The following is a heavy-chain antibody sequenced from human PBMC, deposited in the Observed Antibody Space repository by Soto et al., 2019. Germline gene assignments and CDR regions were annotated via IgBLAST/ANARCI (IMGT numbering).Heavy chain of an antibody. J-gene: IGHJ6*02. CDR2: ILYDGSNQ. V-gene: IGHV3-30-3*01. Sequence: QVQLVESGGGVVQPGRSLRLSCAASGSTFSSYAMHWVRQAPGKGLEWVAVILYDGSNQYYADSVKGRFTTSRDNAKNTLYLQMNSLRAEDRAVYYCAREVEGMDVWGQGTTVTVSS. CDR3: AREVEGMDV. D-gene: IGHD2-15*01. CDR1: GSTFSSYA.